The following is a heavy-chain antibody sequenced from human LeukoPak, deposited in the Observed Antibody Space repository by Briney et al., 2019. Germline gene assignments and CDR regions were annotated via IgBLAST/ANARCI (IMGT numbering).Heavy chain of an antibody. D-gene: IGHD5-18*01. CDR3: ARAVQLWPKDYYYMDV. Sequence: PSETLSLTCTVSGYSISSGFFWGWIRQSPGKGLEWIASIFHSGSTYHNPSLKSRLTISVDTSQNQFSLKLSSVTAADTAVYYCARAVQLWPKDYYYMDVWGKGTTVIMSS. CDR1: GYSISSGFF. J-gene: IGHJ6*03. V-gene: IGHV4-38-2*02. CDR2: IFHSGST.